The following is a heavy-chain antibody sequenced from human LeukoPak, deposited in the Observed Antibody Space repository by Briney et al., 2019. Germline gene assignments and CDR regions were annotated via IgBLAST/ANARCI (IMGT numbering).Heavy chain of an antibody. CDR3: ARDRRGYSGYEPDNWFDP. Sequence: GGSLRLSCKASGYTFTGYYMHWVRQAPGQGLEWMGWINPNSGGTNCAQKLQGRVTMTTDTSTSTAYMELRSLRSDDTAVYYCARDRRGYSGYEPDNWFDPWGQGTLVTVSS. CDR2: INPNSGGT. V-gene: IGHV1-2*02. CDR1: GYTFTGYY. J-gene: IGHJ5*02. D-gene: IGHD5-12*01.